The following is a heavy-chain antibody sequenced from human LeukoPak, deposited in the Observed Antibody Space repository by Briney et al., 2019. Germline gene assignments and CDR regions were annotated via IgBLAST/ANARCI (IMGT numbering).Heavy chain of an antibody. CDR3: AKDTQTISWYYFDY. CDR1: GFTFDDYA. J-gene: IGHJ4*02. CDR2: ISWNSGSI. D-gene: IGHD1-14*01. V-gene: IGHV3-9*01. Sequence: GGSLRLSCAASGFTFDDYAMHWVRQVPGKGLEWVSGISWNSGSIGYADSVKGRFTISRDNAKNSLYLQMDSLTAEDTALYYCAKDTQTISWYYFDYWGQGTLVTVSS.